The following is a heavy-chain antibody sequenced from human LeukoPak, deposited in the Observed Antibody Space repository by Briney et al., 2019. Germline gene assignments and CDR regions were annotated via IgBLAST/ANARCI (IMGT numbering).Heavy chain of an antibody. J-gene: IGHJ5*02. CDR2: ISADNGFT. Sequence: GASVKVPCKASGYTFTSYGINWVRPAPGQGLEWMGWISADNGFTASAQNLQGRVTMTTDTSTNTAYMELRSLRSDDTAVYYCANLAGVVAGLDPWGQGTLVTVSS. D-gene: IGHD6-19*01. V-gene: IGHV1-18*01. CDR3: ANLAGVVAGLDP. CDR1: GYTFTSYG.